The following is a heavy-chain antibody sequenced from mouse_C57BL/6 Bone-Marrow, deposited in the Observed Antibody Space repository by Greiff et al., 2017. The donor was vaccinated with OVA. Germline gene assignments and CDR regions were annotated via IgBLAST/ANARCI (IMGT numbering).Heavy chain of an antibody. Sequence: QVQLQQPGAELVKPGASVKMSCKASGYTFTSYWITWVKQRPGQGLEWIGDIYPGSGSTNYNEKFKSKATLTVDTSSSTAYMQLSSLTSEDSAVCYWARLEVYNDYAAAYWGQGTLVTVSA. CDR2: IYPGSGST. CDR3: ARLEVYNDYAAAY. J-gene: IGHJ3*01. D-gene: IGHD2-4*01. V-gene: IGHV1-55*01. CDR1: GYTFTSYW.